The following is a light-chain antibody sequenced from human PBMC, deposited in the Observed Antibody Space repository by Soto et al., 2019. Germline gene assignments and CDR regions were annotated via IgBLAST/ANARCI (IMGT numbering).Light chain of an antibody. J-gene: IGKJ4*01. Sequence: EIVLTQSPGTLSLSPGERATLSCRASQSVPSNYLAWYQRKPDQAPRLLIYVASSRATGVPDRFSGSGSGTDFTLTISRLEPEDSAVYYCQQYGSSPLTFGGGTKVEIK. V-gene: IGKV3-20*01. CDR3: QQYGSSPLT. CDR1: QSVPSNY. CDR2: VAS.